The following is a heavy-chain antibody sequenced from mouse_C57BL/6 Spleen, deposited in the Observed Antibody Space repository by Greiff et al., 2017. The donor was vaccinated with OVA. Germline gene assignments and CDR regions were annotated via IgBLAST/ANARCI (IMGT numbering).Heavy chain of an antibody. CDR1: GFNIPDYY. J-gene: IGHJ3*01. D-gene: IGHD2-1*01. CDR3: TTHYNGNSGFAY. V-gene: IGHV14-1*01. CDR2: IAPEDGDT. Sequence: EVPLQQSGAELVRPGASVPLSCTASGFNIPDYYMPWVKQRPEPCLAWIGRIAPEDGDTEYAPKFQGKATMTADTSSNTAYLQRSSLTSEDTAVYYCTTHYNGNSGFAYWGQGTLVTVSA.